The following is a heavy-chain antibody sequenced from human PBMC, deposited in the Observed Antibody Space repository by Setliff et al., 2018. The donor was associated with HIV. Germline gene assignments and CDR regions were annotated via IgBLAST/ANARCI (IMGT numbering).Heavy chain of an antibody. D-gene: IGHD2-2*01. CDR1: GGTFSNYR. V-gene: IGHV1-69*13. Sequence: SVKVSCKASGGTFSNYRINWVRQAPGQSLEWMGGIIPALGTANYAQKVQGRVTSTADESTRTVYMEVSSLRSEDTAVYYCARGRDYIVVVPAATPIPDYYYGMDVWGQGTTVTVSS. CDR2: IIPALGTA. J-gene: IGHJ6*02. CDR3: ARGRDYIVVVPAATPIPDYYYGMDV.